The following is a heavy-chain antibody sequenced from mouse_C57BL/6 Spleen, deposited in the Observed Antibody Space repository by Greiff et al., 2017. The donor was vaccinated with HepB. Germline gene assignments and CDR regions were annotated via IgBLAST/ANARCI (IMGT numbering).Heavy chain of an antibody. V-gene: IGHV7-3*01. J-gene: IGHJ2*01. CDR1: GFTFTDYY. CDR2: IRNKANGYTT. CDR3: ARRSYYFDY. Sequence: EVHLVESGGGLVQPGGSLSLSCAASGFTFTDYYMSWVRQPPGKALEWLGFIRNKANGYTTEYSASVKGRFTISRDNSQSILYLQMNALRAEDSATYYCARRSYYFDYWGQGTTLTVSS.